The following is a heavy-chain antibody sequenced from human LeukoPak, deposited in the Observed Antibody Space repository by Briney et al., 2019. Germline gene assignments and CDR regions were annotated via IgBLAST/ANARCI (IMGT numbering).Heavy chain of an antibody. D-gene: IGHD6-19*01. CDR2: ISTTGSYI. V-gene: IGHV3-21*01. Sequence: RGSLRLSCAASGFTFSSYSMNWVRQAPGKGLELVSSISTTGSYIYYAESVKGRFTISRDNAKNSLYLQMNSLRVEDTAVYYCAREAVAGGIEYWGQGTLVTVSA. CDR1: GFTFSSYS. CDR3: AREAVAGGIEY. J-gene: IGHJ4*02.